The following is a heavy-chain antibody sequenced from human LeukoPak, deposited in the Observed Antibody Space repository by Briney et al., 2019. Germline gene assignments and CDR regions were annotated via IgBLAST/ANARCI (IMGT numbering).Heavy chain of an antibody. J-gene: IGHJ4*02. D-gene: IGHD2-21*02. CDR2: IKQDGSDK. CDR3: ARDGDGCDY. CDR1: GFTFSSYW. Sequence: GGSLRLSCAASGFTFSSYWMTWVRQAPGKGLEWVANIKQDGSDKYYVDSVKGRFTISRDNAKNSLYLQMNSLRAEDTAVYYCARDGDGCDYWGQGTLVTVSP. V-gene: IGHV3-7*03.